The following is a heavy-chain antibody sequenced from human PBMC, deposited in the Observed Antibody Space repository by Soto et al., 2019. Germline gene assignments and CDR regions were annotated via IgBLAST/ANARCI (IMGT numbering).Heavy chain of an antibody. CDR2: ISYDGSNK. V-gene: IGHV3-30*18. Sequence: QVQLVESGGGVVQPGRSLRLSCAASGFTFSSYGMHWVRQAPGKGLEWVAVISYDGSNKYYADSVKGRFTISRDNSKNALYLQMNSLRAEDTAVYYCAKEIWFGELPILDTSEDYDYYGMDVWGQGTTVTVSS. CDR1: GFTFSSYG. CDR3: AKEIWFGELPILDTSEDYDYYGMDV. J-gene: IGHJ6*02. D-gene: IGHD3-10*01.